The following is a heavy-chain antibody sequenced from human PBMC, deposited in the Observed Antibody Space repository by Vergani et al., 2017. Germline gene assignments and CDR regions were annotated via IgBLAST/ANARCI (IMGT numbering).Heavy chain of an antibody. J-gene: IGHJ5*02. CDR3: VRVGLSVVLRYFDSGGWFDP. V-gene: IGHV3-23*01. Sequence: EVQLLESGGGLVQAGGSLRLSCAASGFTFSSYAMTWVRQAPGKGLEWVSVISGSGGSTYYADSVKGRFTISRDNSKNTLYLQMNRLRAEDTAVYYCVRVGLSVVLRYFDSGGWFDPWGQGTLVTVSS. D-gene: IGHD3-9*01. CDR1: GFTFSSYA. CDR2: ISGSGGST.